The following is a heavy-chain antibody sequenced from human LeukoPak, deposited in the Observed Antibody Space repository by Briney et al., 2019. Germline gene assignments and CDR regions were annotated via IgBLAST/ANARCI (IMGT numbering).Heavy chain of an antibody. J-gene: IGHJ4*02. CDR2: IHPNTGGT. CDR1: GYTFTDYY. Sequence: ASVKVSCKASGYTFTDYYICWLRQAPGQGPEWMGWIHPNTGGTHYAQKFQGRVTMTRDTSTSTVYMELSSLRSEDTAVYYCARGIAAAGELLGYWGQGTLVTVSS. V-gene: IGHV1-2*02. CDR3: ARGIAAAGELLGY. D-gene: IGHD6-13*01.